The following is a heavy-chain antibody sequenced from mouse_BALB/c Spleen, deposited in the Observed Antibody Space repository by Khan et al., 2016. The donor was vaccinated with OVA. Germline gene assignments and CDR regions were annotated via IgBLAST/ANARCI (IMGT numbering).Heavy chain of an antibody. D-gene: IGHD2-10*01. CDR2: IWAGGST. V-gene: IGHV2-9*02. CDR3: ARETAYYGNYEAMDY. CDR1: GFSLSNYG. Sequence: VQLKESGPGLVAPSQSLSITCTVSGFSLSNYGVNWVRQPPGKGLEWLGIIWAGGSTNYNSALMSKLSIRKDNAKSQVFLKMNSLQTDDTAMYDCARETAYYGNYEAMDYWGQGTSVTVSS. J-gene: IGHJ4*01.